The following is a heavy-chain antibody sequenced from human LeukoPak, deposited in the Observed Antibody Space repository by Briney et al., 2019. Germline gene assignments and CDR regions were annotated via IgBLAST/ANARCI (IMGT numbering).Heavy chain of an antibody. CDR1: GGTFSSYA. CDR3: ARRRYYDSSGYYLDY. V-gene: IGHV1-2*04. Sequence: ASVKVSCKASGGTFSSYAINWVRQAPGQGLEWMGWINPNSGGTNYAQKFQGWVTMTRDTSISTAYMELSRLRSDDTAVYYCARRRYYDSSGYYLDYWGQGTLVTVSS. CDR2: INPNSGGT. D-gene: IGHD3-22*01. J-gene: IGHJ4*02.